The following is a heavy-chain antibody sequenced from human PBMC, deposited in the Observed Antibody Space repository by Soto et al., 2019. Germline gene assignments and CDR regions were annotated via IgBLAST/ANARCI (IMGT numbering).Heavy chain of an antibody. CDR3: ARHHGGYSSPFTDDYYNGMYV. CDR2: IDPSDSYT. V-gene: IGHV5-10-1*01. J-gene: IGHJ6*02. D-gene: IGHD2-21*02. CDR1: GYIFTSYW. Sequence: PGEAMKISCKGSGYIFTSYWISWVRQIPGKGLEWMGRIDPSDSYTNYSPSFQGHVTISADKSISTAYLQWSSLKASDTAMYYCARHHGGYSSPFTDDYYNGMYVRGQGTTVTVSS.